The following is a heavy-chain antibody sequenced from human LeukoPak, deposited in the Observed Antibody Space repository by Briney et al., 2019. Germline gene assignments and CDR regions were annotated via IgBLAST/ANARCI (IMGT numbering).Heavy chain of an antibody. CDR1: GASVSSNSAA. D-gene: IGHD5-18*01. J-gene: IGHJ3*02. Sequence: SQTLSLTCAIFGASVSSNSAAWNWIRQSPSRGLEWLGRTYYRSKWYNDYAVSVKSRITINTDTSKNHFSLRLNSVTPEDTAVYYCARGASYGDAFDIWGQGTMVTVSS. V-gene: IGHV6-1*01. CDR3: ARGASYGDAFDI. CDR2: TYYRSKWYN.